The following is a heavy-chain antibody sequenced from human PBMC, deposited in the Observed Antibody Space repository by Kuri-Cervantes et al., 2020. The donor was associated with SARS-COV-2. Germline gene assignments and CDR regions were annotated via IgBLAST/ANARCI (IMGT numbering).Heavy chain of an antibody. V-gene: IGHV4-59*12. CDR1: GGSISSYY. CDR3: ARVSWGEWELRGHDAFYI. J-gene: IGHJ3*02. D-gene: IGHD1-26*01. Sequence: SETLSLTCTVSGGSISSYYWSWIRQPPGKGLEWIGYIYYSGSTNYNPSLKSRVTISVDTSKNQFSLKLSPVTAADTAVYYCARVSWGEWELRGHDAFYIWGQGKMVTVSS. CDR2: IYYSGST.